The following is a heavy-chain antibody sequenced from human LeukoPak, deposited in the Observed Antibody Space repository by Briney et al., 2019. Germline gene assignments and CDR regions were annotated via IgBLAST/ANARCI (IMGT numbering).Heavy chain of an antibody. CDR1: GYTLTDLS. J-gene: IGHJ4*02. D-gene: IGHD5-18*01. CDR2: FDPEDGET. Sequence: ASVKVSCKVSGYTLTDLSMRWVRQAPGKGLEWMGGFDPEDGETIYAQKFQGRVAMTEDTSTDTAFLELSSLRSEDTAVYYCATGVMVTSFDYSGQGTLVTVSS. V-gene: IGHV1-24*01. CDR3: ATGVMVTSFDY.